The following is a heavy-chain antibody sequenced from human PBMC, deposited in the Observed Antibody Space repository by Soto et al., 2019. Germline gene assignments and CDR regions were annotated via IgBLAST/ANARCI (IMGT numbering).Heavy chain of an antibody. J-gene: IGHJ6*02. Sequence: ASVKDSCKASGYTFTSYYMHWVRQAPGQGLEWMGIINPSGGSIRYAQKFQGRVTMTRDTSTSTVFMELSSLRSEDTAVYYCARDHAVVRGVINYYYYGMDVWGQGTTVTVSS. CDR3: ARDHAVVRGVINYYYYGMDV. CDR1: GYTFTSYY. CDR2: INPSGGSI. D-gene: IGHD3-10*01. V-gene: IGHV1-46*01.